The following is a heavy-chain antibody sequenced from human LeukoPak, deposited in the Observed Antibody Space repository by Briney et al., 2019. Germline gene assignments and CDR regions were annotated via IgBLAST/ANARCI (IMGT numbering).Heavy chain of an antibody. D-gene: IGHD2-15*01. Sequence: SETLSLTCTVSGGSISSGDSYWSWIRQLPGKGLEWIGYIYYSGTTYYNPSLKSRLTISVDTSKNRFSLKLSSVTAADTAVYYCARNGYCSGGSCYSNNAFDIWGQGTMVTVSS. CDR3: ARNGYCSGGSCYSNNAFDI. J-gene: IGHJ3*02. V-gene: IGHV4-31*03. CDR1: GGSISSGDSY. CDR2: IYYSGTT.